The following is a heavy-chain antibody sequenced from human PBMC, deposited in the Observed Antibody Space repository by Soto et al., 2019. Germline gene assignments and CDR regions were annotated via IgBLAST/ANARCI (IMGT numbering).Heavy chain of an antibody. CDR1: GFTFGNYA. Sequence: EVQLLESGGGLVQPGGSLRLSCAASGFTFGNYAFSWVRQAPGKGLEWVSVISGGGDATYYPDSVKGRFTTSRDNSKKTVYVQMNSLRAEDTAVYYCAGKWLGSITLPALYYFDYWGQGTLVTVSS. J-gene: IGHJ4*02. CDR2: ISGGGDAT. V-gene: IGHV3-23*01. D-gene: IGHD6-19*01. CDR3: AGKWLGSITLPALYYFDY.